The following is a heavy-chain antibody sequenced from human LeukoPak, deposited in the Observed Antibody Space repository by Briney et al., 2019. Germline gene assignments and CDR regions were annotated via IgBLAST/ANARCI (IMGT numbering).Heavy chain of an antibody. CDR2: ISGYNNNA. J-gene: IGHJ4*02. CDR3: ARAARDDSFDY. Sequence: ASVKVSCKAFGYTFPTFGISWVRQAPGQGLEWMGWISGYNNNAHYAQGLQGRVTMTTDTSTSTAYLELRSLRSDDTALYYCARAARDDSFDYWGQGTLVTVSS. V-gene: IGHV1-18*01. D-gene: IGHD5-24*01. CDR1: GYTFPTFG.